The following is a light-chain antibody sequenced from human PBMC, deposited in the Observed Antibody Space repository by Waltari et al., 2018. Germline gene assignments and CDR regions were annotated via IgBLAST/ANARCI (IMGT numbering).Light chain of an antibody. J-gene: IGKJ1*01. V-gene: IGKV3-20*01. CDR1: QSIGKY. Sequence: EIVLTQSPATLSLSPGERATLSCRASQSIGKYLIWYQQKPGQAPRLLIYASSIRATGIPDRFSGSGSGTDFSRTISSLEPEDFAVYYCQKNEALPATFGQGTKVEIK. CDR3: QKNEALPAT. CDR2: ASS.